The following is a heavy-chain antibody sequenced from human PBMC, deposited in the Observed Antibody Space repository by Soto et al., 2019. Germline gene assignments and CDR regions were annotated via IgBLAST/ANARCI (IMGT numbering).Heavy chain of an antibody. CDR3: ARDREGRYYGMDV. V-gene: IGHV4-59*01. CDR1: GGSISSYY. D-gene: IGHD2-15*01. Sequence: QVQLQESGPGLVKPSETLSLTCTVSGGSISSYYWTWIRQPPGKGLEWIGYIYYSGSTNYNPSFKSRVTISVDTSKNQFSLKVSSVTAADTGVYYCARDREGRYYGMDVWGQGTTVTVSS. J-gene: IGHJ6*02. CDR2: IYYSGST.